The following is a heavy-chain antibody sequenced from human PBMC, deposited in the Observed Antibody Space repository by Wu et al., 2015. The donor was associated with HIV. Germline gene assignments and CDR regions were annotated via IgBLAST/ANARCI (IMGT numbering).Heavy chain of an antibody. CDR2: INPNSGGT. Sequence: QVQLVQSGAEVKKPGASVKVSCKASGYTFTGYYMHWVRQAPGQGLEWMGWINPNSGGTNYAQKFQGRVTMTRDTSISTAYMELSRLRSDDTAVYYCARDYGSGSYYNSMGFDPWAREPWSPSPQ. V-gene: IGHV1-2*02. CDR3: ARDYGSGSYYNSMGFDP. CDR1: GYTFTGYY. D-gene: IGHD3-10*01. J-gene: IGHJ5*02.